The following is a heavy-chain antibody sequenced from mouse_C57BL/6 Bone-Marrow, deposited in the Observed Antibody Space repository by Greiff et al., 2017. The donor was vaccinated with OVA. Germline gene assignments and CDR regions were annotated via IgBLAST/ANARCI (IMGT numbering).Heavy chain of an antibody. CDR1: GYSITSGYY. V-gene: IGHV3-6*01. CDR2: ISYDGSN. Sequence: EVQLQESGPGLVKPSQSLSLTCSVTGYSITSGYYWNWIRQFPGNKLEWMGYISYDGSNNYNPSLKNRIPITRDTSKNQFFLKLNAVTTEDTATYYCARVVYDGYHYVYAMDYWGQGTSVTVSS. J-gene: IGHJ4*01. D-gene: IGHD2-3*01. CDR3: ARVVYDGYHYVYAMDY.